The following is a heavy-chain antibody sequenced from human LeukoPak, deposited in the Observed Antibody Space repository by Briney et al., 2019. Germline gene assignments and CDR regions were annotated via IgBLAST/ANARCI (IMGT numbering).Heavy chain of an antibody. Sequence: ASVKVSCKVSGYTLTELSMHWVRQAPGKGVEWMGGFDPEDGETIYAQKFQGRVTMTEDTSTDTAYMELSSLRSEDTAVYYCATVTQGHDAFDIWGQGTMVTVSS. D-gene: IGHD2-15*01. J-gene: IGHJ3*02. V-gene: IGHV1-24*01. CDR2: FDPEDGET. CDR3: ATVTQGHDAFDI. CDR1: GYTLTELS.